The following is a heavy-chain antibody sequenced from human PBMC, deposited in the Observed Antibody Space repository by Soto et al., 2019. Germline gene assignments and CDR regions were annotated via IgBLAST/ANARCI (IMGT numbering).Heavy chain of an antibody. CDR1: GGSISSGDYY. V-gene: IGHV4-31*03. D-gene: IGHD1-26*01. Sequence: PSETLSLTCTVSGGSISSGDYYWSWIRQPPGKGLEWIGYIYYSGSTYYNPSLKSRVTISVDTSKNQFSLKLSSVTAADTAVYYRAGIYSGSPGGTLRYWGQGTLVTVSS. J-gene: IGHJ4*02. CDR2: IYYSGST. CDR3: AGIYSGSPGGTLRY.